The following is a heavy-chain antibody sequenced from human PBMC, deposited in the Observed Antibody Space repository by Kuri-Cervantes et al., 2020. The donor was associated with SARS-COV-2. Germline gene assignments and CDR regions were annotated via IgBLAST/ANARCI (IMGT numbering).Heavy chain of an antibody. CDR1: GYTFTGYY. J-gene: IGHJ3*02. CDR3: ARVGSRFLEWLLPDDAFDI. D-gene: IGHD3-3*01. Sequence: GGSLRLSCKASGYTFTGYYMHWVRQAPGQGLEWMGWINPNSGGTNYAQKFQGRVTMTRDMSISTAYMELRSLRSDDTAVYYCARVGSRFLEWLLPDDAFDIWGQGTMVTVSS. V-gene: IGHV1-2*02. CDR2: INPNSGGT.